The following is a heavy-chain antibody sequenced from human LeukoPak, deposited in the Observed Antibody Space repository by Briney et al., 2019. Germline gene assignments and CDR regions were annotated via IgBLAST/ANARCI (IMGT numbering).Heavy chain of an antibody. CDR2: IHPRNFDI. V-gene: IGHV5-51*01. CDR1: GYNFANYW. J-gene: IGHJ5*02. CDR3: ARTPTGFPNWFDP. Sequence: SGESLKISCQGSGYNFANYWIAWVRQMPGKGLEWMGIIHPRNFDIRYSPSFQGQVTISADKSISTAYLQWSSLKASDSAMYYCARTPTGFPNWFDPWGQGTLVTVSS. D-gene: IGHD2-8*02.